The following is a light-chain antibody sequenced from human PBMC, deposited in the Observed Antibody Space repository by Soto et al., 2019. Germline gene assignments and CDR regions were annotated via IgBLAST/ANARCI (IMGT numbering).Light chain of an antibody. CDR3: SSHTTSGTYV. CDR2: EVS. Sequence: QSALTQPASVSGSPGQSITISCTGTSSDVGGYNYASWYQQHPGKAPKLMIYEVSHRPSGVSNRFSGSKSGNTASLTISGLEAEDEADYFCSSHTTSGTYVFGTATKVTVL. V-gene: IGLV2-14*01. J-gene: IGLJ1*01. CDR1: SSDVGGYNY.